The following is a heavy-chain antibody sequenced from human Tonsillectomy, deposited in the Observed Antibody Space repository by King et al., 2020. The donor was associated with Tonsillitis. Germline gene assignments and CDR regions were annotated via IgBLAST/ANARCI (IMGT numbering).Heavy chain of an antibody. CDR1: GGNFISYG. Sequence: QLVQSGAEVKKPGSSVRVSCKASGGNFISYGISWVRQAPGQGLEWMGGIIPIFGTANYAQKFQGRVTITADESTSIAYMELSSLRSEDTAMYYCARDRAPMGIVYVFNIWGQGTMVTVSS. CDR3: ARDRAPMGIVYVFNI. J-gene: IGHJ3*02. CDR2: IIPIFGTA. D-gene: IGHD3-10*01. V-gene: IGHV1-69*12.